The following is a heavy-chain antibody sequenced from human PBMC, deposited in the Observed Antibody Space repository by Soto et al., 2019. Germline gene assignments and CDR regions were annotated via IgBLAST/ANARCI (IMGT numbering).Heavy chain of an antibody. CDR3: ARERPIYVSSGYYYLGPFDY. D-gene: IGHD3-22*01. CDR1: GGSISSGDYY. J-gene: IGHJ4*02. CDR2: IYYSGST. V-gene: IGHV4-30-4*01. Sequence: SETLSLTCTVSGGSISSGDYYWSWIRQPPGKGLEWIGYIYYSGSTYYNPSLKSRVTISVDTSKNQFSLKLSSVTAADTAVYYCARERPIYVSSGYYYLGPFDYRGQGTLVTVSS.